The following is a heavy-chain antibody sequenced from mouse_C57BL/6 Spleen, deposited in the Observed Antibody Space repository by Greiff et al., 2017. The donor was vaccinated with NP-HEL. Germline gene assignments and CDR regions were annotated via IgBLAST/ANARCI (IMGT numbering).Heavy chain of an antibody. D-gene: IGHD2-14*01. J-gene: IGHJ4*01. V-gene: IGHV2-2*01. CDR2: IWSGGST. CDR3: ARRGGYPHYYAMDY. Sequence: VKLVESGPGLVQPSQSLSITCTVSGFSLTSYGVHWVRQSPGKGLEWLGVIWSGGSTDYNAAFISRLSISKDNSKSQVFFKMNSLQADDTAIYYCARRGGYPHYYAMDYWGQGTSVTVSS. CDR1: GFSLTSYG.